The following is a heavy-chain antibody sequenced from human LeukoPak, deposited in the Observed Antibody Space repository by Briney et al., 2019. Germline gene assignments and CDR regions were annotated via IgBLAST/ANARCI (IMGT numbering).Heavy chain of an antibody. D-gene: IGHD6-19*01. CDR2: IIPIFGTA. J-gene: IGHJ4*02. Sequence: GSSVKVSCKASGGTFSSYAISWVRQAPGQGLEWMGGIIPIFGTANYAQKFQGRVTITADKSTSTAYMELSSLRSEDTAVYYCARDSVGQWVLPGLFDYWGQGTLVTVSS. CDR3: ARDSVGQWVLPGLFDY. CDR1: GGTFSSYA. V-gene: IGHV1-69*06.